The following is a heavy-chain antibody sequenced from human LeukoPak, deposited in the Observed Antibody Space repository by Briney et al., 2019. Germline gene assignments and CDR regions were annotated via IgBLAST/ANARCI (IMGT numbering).Heavy chain of an antibody. J-gene: IGHJ5*02. Sequence: SETLSLTCAVSGCSISSGYYGGWTRQPPGKGLECIGSIYHSGSTYYNPSLKSRVTISVDTSKNQFSLKLSSVTAADTAVHYCARRDTYYDFWSGYHNWFDPWGQGTLVTVSS. CDR1: GCSISSGYY. V-gene: IGHV4-38-2*01. CDR2: IYHSGST. D-gene: IGHD3-3*01. CDR3: ARRDTYYDFWSGYHNWFDP.